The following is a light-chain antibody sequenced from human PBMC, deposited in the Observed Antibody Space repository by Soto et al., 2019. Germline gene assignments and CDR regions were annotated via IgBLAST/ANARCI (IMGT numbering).Light chain of an antibody. V-gene: IGLV2-23*01. CDR1: SSDVGTYNL. J-gene: IGLJ2*01. Sequence: QSALTQPASVSGSLGQSITISCTGTSSDVGTYNLVSWYQQDPGKAPKLIIYEGSHRPSGVSNRVSVSKSGNTASLTMSELQAEDDADYYCYSYASTSLFLFGGGTQLTVL. CDR3: YSYASTSLFL. CDR2: EGS.